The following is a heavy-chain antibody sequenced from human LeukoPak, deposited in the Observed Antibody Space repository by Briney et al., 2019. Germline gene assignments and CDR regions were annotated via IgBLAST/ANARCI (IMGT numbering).Heavy chain of an antibody. CDR1: GFTFSSYA. J-gene: IGHJ3*02. V-gene: IGHV3-23*01. CDR2: IRDSGGST. CDR3: AAGFDSSGYYWGNAFDI. Sequence: GGSLTLSWAASGFTFSSYAMSWVRQAPGKGLEWIAAIRDSGGSTYYADSVKGRFTISRDNSKNTLYLPMNSLRAEDTAVYYCAAGFDSSGYYWGNAFDIWGQGTMVTVSS. D-gene: IGHD3-22*01.